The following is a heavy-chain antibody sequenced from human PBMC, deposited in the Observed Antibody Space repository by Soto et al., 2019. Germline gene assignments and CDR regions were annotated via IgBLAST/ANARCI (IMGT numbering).Heavy chain of an antibody. Sequence: SETLSLTCTFSGGSISSYYWSWIRQPPGKALEWIGYIYYSGSTNYNPSLKSRVTISVDTSKNQFSLKLNSVTPEDTAVYYCAGTTSLQRYYMDVWDKGTTVTVSS. CDR3: AGTTSLQRYYMDV. D-gene: IGHD1-7*01. V-gene: IGHV4-59*12. CDR2: IYYSGST. J-gene: IGHJ6*03. CDR1: GGSISSYY.